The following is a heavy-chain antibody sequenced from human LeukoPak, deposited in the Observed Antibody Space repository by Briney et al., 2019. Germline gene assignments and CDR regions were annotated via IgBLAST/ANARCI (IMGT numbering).Heavy chain of an antibody. CDR1: GFTFSNYA. Sequence: GGSLRLSCAASGFTFSNYAMTWVRQAPGKGLEWVSAISGGGGYTSTYYADSVKGRFTISRDNSKNTLYLQMNSLRSEDTAVYYCAKPPPDNYPYYYGMDVWGQGTTVTVSS. J-gene: IGHJ6*02. CDR2: ISGGGGYTST. V-gene: IGHV3-23*01. CDR3: AKPPPDNYPYYYGMDV.